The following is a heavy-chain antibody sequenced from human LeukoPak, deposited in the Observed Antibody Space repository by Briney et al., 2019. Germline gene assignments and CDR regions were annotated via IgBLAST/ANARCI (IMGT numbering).Heavy chain of an antibody. Sequence: SGGSLSLSCAASGFTVRTNYMAWVRQAPGKGREWVSVIYSGGATYYADSVKGRFTISRDNSKNTLYLQMNSLRAEATAVYYCAREKNDIVLTSYYFDYWGQGTLVTVSS. CDR1: GFTVRTNY. CDR3: AREKNDIVLTSYYFDY. V-gene: IGHV3-53*01. CDR2: IYSGGAT. D-gene: IGHD5-12*01. J-gene: IGHJ4*02.